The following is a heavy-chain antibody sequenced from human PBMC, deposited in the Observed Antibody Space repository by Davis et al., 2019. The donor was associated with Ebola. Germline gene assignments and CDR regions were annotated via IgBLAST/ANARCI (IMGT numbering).Heavy chain of an antibody. Sequence: PGGSLRLSCTVSGGSISSFYWHWIRQPPGKGLEWIGYIHYGGSTNYNPSLKSRVTISLDTSKKQFSLRLSSVTAADTAVYYCARDQNLFVNGWENWLDPWGQGTLVTVSS. CDR1: GGSISSFY. D-gene: IGHD3-16*01. CDR3: ARDQNLFVNGWENWLDP. CDR2: IHYGGST. V-gene: IGHV4-59*01. J-gene: IGHJ5*02.